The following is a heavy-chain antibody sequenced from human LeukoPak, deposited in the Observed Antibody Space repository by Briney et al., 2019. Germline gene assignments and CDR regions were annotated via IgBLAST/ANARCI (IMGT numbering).Heavy chain of an antibody. D-gene: IGHD6-19*01. Sequence: GGSLRLSCAASGFTFSDYYMSWIRQAPGKGLEWVSYISSSGSTIYYADSVKGRFTISRDNAKNSLYLQMNSLRAEDTALYYCAKSTKAGSSPYYYGMDVWGQGTTVTVSS. J-gene: IGHJ6*02. V-gene: IGHV3-11*01. CDR3: AKSTKAGSSPYYYGMDV. CDR2: ISSSGSTI. CDR1: GFTFSDYY.